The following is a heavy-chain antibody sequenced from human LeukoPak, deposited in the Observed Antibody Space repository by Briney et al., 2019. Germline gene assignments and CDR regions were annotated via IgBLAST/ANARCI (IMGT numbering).Heavy chain of an antibody. CDR3: AKTGRRDSSGYYYVSYYYYMDV. CDR2: VSGSGGST. D-gene: IGHD3-22*01. J-gene: IGHJ6*03. CDR1: GFTFSSYA. Sequence: GGSLRLSCAASGFTFSSYAMSWVRQAPGKGLEWVSAVSGSGGSTYYADSVKGRFTISRDNSKNTLYLQMNSLRAEDTAVYYCAKTGRRDSSGYYYVSYYYYMDVWGKGTTVTVSS. V-gene: IGHV3-23*01.